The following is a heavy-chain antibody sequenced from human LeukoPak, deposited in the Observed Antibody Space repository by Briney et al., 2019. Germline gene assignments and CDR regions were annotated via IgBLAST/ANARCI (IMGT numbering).Heavy chain of an antibody. CDR3: ARHDSSGYTLDAFDI. CDR2: IYYSGST. V-gene: IGHV4-39*01. D-gene: IGHD3-22*01. Sequence: SETLSLTCTVSGGSISSSSYYWSWIRQPPGKGLEWIGSIYYSGSTYYNPSLKSRVTISVDTSKNQFSLKLSSVTAADTAVYYCARHDSSGYTLDAFDIWGQGTMVTVSS. CDR1: GGSISSSSYY. J-gene: IGHJ3*02.